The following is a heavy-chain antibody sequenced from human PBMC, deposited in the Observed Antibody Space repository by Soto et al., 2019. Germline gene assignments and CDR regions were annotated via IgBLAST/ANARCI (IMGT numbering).Heavy chain of an antibody. CDR3: ARVSPRSDY. V-gene: IGHV1-18*04. D-gene: IGHD3-16*02. CDR1: GYTFTSYY. CDR2: ISANNGNT. Sequence: ASVKVSCKASGYTFTSYYMHWVRQAPGQGLEWMGIISANNGNTNYAQKLQGRVTMTTDTSTSTAYMELRSLRSDDTAVYYCARVSPRSDYWGQGTLVTVSS. J-gene: IGHJ4*02.